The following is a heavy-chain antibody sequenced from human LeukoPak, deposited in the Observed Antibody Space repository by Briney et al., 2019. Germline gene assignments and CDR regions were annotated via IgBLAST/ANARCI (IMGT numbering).Heavy chain of an antibody. D-gene: IGHD1-1*01. V-gene: IGHV1-2*02. J-gene: IGHJ4*02. CDR1: GYTFTDYY. Sequence: ASVEVSCKASGYTFTDYYMHWVRQAPGQGLEWMGWINPNSGGTNYAQKFRGRVTMTRDTSISTAYMDLSGLRSDDTAVYYCARTTPGTSGFDYWGQGTLVTVSS. CDR2: INPNSGGT. CDR3: ARTTPGTSGFDY.